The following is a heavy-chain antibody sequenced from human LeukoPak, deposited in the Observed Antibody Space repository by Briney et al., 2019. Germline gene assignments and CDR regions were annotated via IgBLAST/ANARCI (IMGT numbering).Heavy chain of an antibody. CDR2: IRYDGSNK. CDR1: GFTFSSYG. D-gene: IGHD3-22*01. Sequence: GGSLRLSCAASGFTFSSYGMHWVRQAPGKGLEWVAFIRYDGSNKYYADSVKGRFTISRDNAKNTLYLQMNSLRAEDTAVYYCARVTGYMIEDYFDYWGQGTLVTVSS. CDR3: ARVTGYMIEDYFDY. V-gene: IGHV3-30*02. J-gene: IGHJ4*02.